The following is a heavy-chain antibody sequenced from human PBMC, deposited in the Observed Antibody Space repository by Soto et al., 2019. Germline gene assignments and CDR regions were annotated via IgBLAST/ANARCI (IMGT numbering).Heavy chain of an antibody. CDR3: AKGYSSGWYYYYGMDV. Sequence: GGSLRLSCAASGFTFSSYAMSWVRQAPGKGLEWVSAISGSGGSTYYADSVKGRFTISRDNSKNTLYLQMNSLRAEDTAVYYCAKGYSSGWYYYYGMDVWGGGTTVPVSS. V-gene: IGHV3-23*01. J-gene: IGHJ6*04. CDR2: ISGSGGST. D-gene: IGHD6-19*01. CDR1: GFTFSSYA.